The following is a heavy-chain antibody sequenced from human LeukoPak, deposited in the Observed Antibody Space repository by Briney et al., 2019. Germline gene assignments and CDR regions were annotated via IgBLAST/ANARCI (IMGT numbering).Heavy chain of an antibody. J-gene: IGHJ4*02. CDR1: GFTFSNAW. V-gene: IGHV3-15*01. CDR3: TTSTTGTKPDY. CDR2: IKSKTDGGTT. Sequence: GGCLRLSCAASGFTFSNAWMSWVRQAPGKGLEWVGRIKSKTDGGTTDYAAPVKGRFTISRDDSKNTLYLQMNSLKTEDTAVYYCTTSTTGTKPDYWGQGTLVTVSS. D-gene: IGHD1-1*01.